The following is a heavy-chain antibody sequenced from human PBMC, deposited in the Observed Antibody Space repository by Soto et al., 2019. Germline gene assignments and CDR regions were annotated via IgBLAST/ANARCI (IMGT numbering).Heavy chain of an antibody. Sequence: QVQLQESGPGLVKPSQTLSLTCTVSGGSISSGDYYWSWIRQPPGKGLEWIGYIYYSGSTYYNPSLTSRVTISVDTSKNQFSLKLSSVTAADTAVYYCARGWGYYYDSSGYSVGWFDPWGQGTLVTVSS. CDR1: GGSISSGDYY. CDR2: IYYSGST. CDR3: ARGWGYYYDSSGYSVGWFDP. V-gene: IGHV4-30-4*01. D-gene: IGHD3-22*01. J-gene: IGHJ5*02.